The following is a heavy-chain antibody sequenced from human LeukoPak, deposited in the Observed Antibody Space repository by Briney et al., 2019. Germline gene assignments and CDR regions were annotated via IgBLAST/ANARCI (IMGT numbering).Heavy chain of an antibody. V-gene: IGHV3-23*01. Sequence: GGSLRLSCAASGFTFSNYAMSWVRQAPGKGLEWVSTLGGGGIDTYYADSVKGRFTISRDNSKNTLYLQMNSLRAEDTAVYYCAKDRGQIYDNNYMDVWGEGTTVTVSS. J-gene: IGHJ6*03. CDR1: GFTFSNYA. CDR2: LGGGGIDT. D-gene: IGHD3-10*01. CDR3: AKDRGQIYDNNYMDV.